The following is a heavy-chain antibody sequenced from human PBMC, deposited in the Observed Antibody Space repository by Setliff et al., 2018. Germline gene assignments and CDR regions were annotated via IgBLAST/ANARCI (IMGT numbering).Heavy chain of an antibody. J-gene: IGHJ4*02. CDR1: GGTFSSYA. V-gene: IGHV1-69*10. CDR3: ARGTIWFGEDVGDY. Sequence: SVKVSCKASGGTFSSYAISWVRQAPGQGLEWMGGIIPILGIANYAQKFQGRVTITADKSTSTAYMELSSLRSEDTAVYYCARGTIWFGEDVGDYWGQGTLVTVSS. CDR2: IIPILGIA. D-gene: IGHD3-10*01.